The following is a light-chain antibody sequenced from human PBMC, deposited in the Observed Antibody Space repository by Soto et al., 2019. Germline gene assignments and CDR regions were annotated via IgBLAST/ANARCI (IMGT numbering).Light chain of an antibody. V-gene: IGKV3-20*01. CDR2: RTS. Sequence: EIVFTKSPGTLSLSPGARATLSCRASENVSSAFLAGYQQRPGQATRLLIFRTSSRATGIPDKVSVSGSGTDFTLTISRLEPEDFAVYYCHQYGGSSGPFGQGTKVDI. CDR1: ENVSSAF. J-gene: IGKJ1*01. CDR3: HQYGGSSGP.